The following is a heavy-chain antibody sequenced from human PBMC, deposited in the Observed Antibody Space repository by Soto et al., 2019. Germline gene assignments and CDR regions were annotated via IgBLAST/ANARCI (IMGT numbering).Heavy chain of an antibody. J-gene: IGHJ4*02. CDR1: GFTFSSYA. Sequence: EVQVLESGGGLVQPGGSLRLSCAASGFTFSSYAMSWVRQAPGKGLEWVSVITGRGDNIYYADSVKGRFAISRDNSKNTLSLQRNSLRADGTAVYYCARERQGRAEYWGQGTQVTVSS. V-gene: IGHV3-23*01. D-gene: IGHD6-25*01. CDR3: ARERQGRAEY. CDR2: ITGRGDNI.